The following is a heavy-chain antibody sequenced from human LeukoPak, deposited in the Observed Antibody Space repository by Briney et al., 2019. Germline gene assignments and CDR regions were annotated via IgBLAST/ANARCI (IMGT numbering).Heavy chain of an antibody. D-gene: IGHD2-2*01. CDR3: ATRERYCSSTSCYEWFDP. J-gene: IGHJ5*02. CDR2: ISGSGGGT. V-gene: IGHV3-23*01. Sequence: PGGSLRLSCAASGFTFSNYAMGWVRQAPGKGLEWVSLISGSGGGTYFADSVKGRFTIFRDNSKNTLYLQMNSLRAEDTAVYYCATRERYCSSTSCYEWFDPWGQGTLVTVSS. CDR1: GFTFSNYA.